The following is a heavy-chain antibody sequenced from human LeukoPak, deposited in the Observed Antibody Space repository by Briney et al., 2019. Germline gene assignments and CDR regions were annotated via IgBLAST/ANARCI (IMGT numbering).Heavy chain of an antibody. D-gene: IGHD6-19*01. Sequence: PSETLSLTCTVSGVSISSYYWSWIRQPPGKGLEWIGYIYYSGSTNYNPSLKSRVTISVDTSKNQFSLKLSSVTAADTAVYDCTRVASGYSSGWYDYWGQGTLVTVSS. CDR2: IYYSGST. V-gene: IGHV4-59*01. J-gene: IGHJ4*02. CDR1: GVSISSYY. CDR3: TRVASGYSSGWYDY.